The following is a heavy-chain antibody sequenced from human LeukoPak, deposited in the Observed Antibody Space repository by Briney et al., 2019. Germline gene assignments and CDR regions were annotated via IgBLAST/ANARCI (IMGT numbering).Heavy chain of an antibody. CDR3: ASRRGYNYKAFDI. V-gene: IGHV4-31*03. Sequence: SETLSLTCTVSGGSISSSGYYWSWIRQHPGNGLEWIGYIYYSGSTYYNPSLKSRVTISVDTSKNQFSLKLSSVTAADTAVYYCASRRGYNYKAFDIWGQGTMVTVSS. D-gene: IGHD5-24*01. CDR2: IYYSGST. J-gene: IGHJ3*02. CDR1: GGSISSSGYY.